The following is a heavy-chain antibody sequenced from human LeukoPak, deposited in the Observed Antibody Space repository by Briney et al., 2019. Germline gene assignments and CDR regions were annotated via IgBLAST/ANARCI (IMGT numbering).Heavy chain of an antibody. Sequence: GESLRLSCAASGFTFKKYWMNWVRQVPGKGLECLANIKEDGGETYYADSVKGRFTISRDNPKNLLFLQINSLRVEDTAVYYCARDSTRTWFGGDSKWGQGTLVTVSS. CDR3: ARDSTRTWFGGDSK. D-gene: IGHD3-10*01. CDR2: IKEDGGET. J-gene: IGHJ4*02. V-gene: IGHV3-7*01. CDR1: GFTFKKYW.